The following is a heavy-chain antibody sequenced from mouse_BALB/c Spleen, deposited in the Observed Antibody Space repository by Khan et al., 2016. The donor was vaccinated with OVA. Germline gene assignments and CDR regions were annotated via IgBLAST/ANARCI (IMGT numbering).Heavy chain of an antibody. D-gene: IGHD1-1*01. V-gene: IGHV5-9-3*01. CDR3: ARHNYGPFAY. J-gene: IGHJ3*01. CDR1: GFTFSTFA. CDR2: ISSGGDNI. Sequence: EVELVESGGDLVKPGGSLKVSCSASGFTFSTFAMSWVRQTPEKRLEWVATISSGGDNIYYPDSVKGRFTISRDNAKNTLNLQMSSLRSEDTAMYYCARHNYGPFAYWGQGTLVTGAA.